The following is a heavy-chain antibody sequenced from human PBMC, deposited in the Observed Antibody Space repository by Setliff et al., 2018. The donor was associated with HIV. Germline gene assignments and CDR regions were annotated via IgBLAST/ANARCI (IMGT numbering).Heavy chain of an antibody. Sequence: SETLSLTCTVSGGSISRSSYYWSWIRQHPGKGLEWIGYIYYSGSTYYNPSLKSRVTISVDTSKNQFSLKLSSVTAADTAVYYCARDLGWFDPWGQGTLVTVSS. V-gene: IGHV4-31*03. CDR3: ARDLGWFDP. CDR1: GGSISRSSYY. J-gene: IGHJ5*02. CDR2: IYYSGST.